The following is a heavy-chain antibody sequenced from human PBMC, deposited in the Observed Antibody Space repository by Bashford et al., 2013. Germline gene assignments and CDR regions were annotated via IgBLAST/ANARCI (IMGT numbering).Heavy chain of an antibody. CDR2: ISGSGGST. Sequence: VRQAPGKGLEWVSAISGSGGSTYYADSVKGRFTISRDNSKNTLYLQMNSLRAEDTAVYYCAKDQGYYDSSGYFDAFDIWGQGTMVTVSS. J-gene: IGHJ3*02. CDR3: AKDQGYYDSSGYFDAFDI. V-gene: IGHV3-23*01. D-gene: IGHD3-22*01.